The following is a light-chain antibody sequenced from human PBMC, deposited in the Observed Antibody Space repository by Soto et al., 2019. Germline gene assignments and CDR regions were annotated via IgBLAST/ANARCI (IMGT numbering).Light chain of an antibody. CDR3: QQYKTNFT. J-gene: IGKJ3*01. Sequence: DIQMTQSPSTLSASVGDRVTITCRASQSISTWLAWYQQKPGKAPELLIYDASSLESGVPSRFSGSGSGTEFTLTISSLQHDDFATYYCQQYKTNFTFGPGTKVDIK. V-gene: IGKV1-5*01. CDR1: QSISTW. CDR2: DAS.